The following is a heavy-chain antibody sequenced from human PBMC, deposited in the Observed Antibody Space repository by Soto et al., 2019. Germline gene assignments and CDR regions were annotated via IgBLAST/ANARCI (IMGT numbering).Heavy chain of an antibody. CDR1: GGSISSYY. Sequence: SETLSLTCTVSGGSISSYYWSWIRQPPGKGLEWIGYIYYSGSTNYNPSLKSRVTISVDTSKNQFSLKLSSVTAADTAVYYCARVGGSGSYYEKTNTFYYYYYMDVWGKGTTVTVSS. D-gene: IGHD3-10*01. J-gene: IGHJ6*03. CDR3: ARVGGSGSYYEKTNTFYYYYYMDV. V-gene: IGHV4-59*01. CDR2: IYYSGST.